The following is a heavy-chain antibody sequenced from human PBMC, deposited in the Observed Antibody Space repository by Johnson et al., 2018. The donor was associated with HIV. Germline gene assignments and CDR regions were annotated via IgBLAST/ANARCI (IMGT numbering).Heavy chain of an antibody. V-gene: IGHV3-NL1*01. J-gene: IGHJ3*02. CDR2: IYRAGST. CDR1: GFTFSSYA. CDR3: AKDPSDRVATAMTDAFDI. D-gene: IGHD5-12*01. Sequence: QVQLVESGGGVVQPGRSLRLSCAASGFTFSSYAMHWVRQAPGKGLEWVAVIYRAGSTYYADSVKGRFIISRDNSKNTLYLQMNSLRAEDTAVYYCAKDPSDRVATAMTDAFDIWGQGTMVTVSS.